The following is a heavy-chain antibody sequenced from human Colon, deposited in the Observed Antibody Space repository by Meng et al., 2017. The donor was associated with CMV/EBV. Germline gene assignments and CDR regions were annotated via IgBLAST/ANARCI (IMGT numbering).Heavy chain of an antibody. Sequence: YSLPNYWIGWVRQMPGKGLEWMGVIFPGGSDTRYSPSFQGQVTISVDRSINTAYLQWNSLKASDTATYFCARRVGAGDYYTVQYFDYWGQGTLVTVSS. CDR2: IFPGGSDT. CDR1: YSLPNYW. D-gene: IGHD1-26*01. V-gene: IGHV5-51*01. J-gene: IGHJ4*02. CDR3: ARRVGAGDYYTVQYFDY.